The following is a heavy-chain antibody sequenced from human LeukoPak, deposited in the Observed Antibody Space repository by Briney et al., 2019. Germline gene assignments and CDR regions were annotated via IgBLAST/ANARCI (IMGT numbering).Heavy chain of an antibody. V-gene: IGHV3-7*01. D-gene: IGHD2-15*01. Sequence: GGSLRLSCAVSGFTFSSYWMTWVRQAPGKGLEWVAYMFEDGSVKNYVDSVRGRFTISRDNAKNSLYLQMDSLRDEDTAMYYCARDVSPSTRGGDCSGGTCYYDAFDLWGQGTMVTVSS. J-gene: IGHJ3*01. CDR1: GFTFSSYW. CDR2: MFEDGSVK. CDR3: ARDVSPSTRGGDCSGGTCYYDAFDL.